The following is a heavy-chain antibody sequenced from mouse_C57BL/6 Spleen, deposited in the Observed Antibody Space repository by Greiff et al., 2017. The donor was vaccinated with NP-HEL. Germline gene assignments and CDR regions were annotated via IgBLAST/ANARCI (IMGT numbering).Heavy chain of an antibody. D-gene: IGHD1-1*01. V-gene: IGHV5-4*01. CDR1: GFTFSSYA. Sequence: EVHLVESGGGLVKPGGSLKLSCAASGFTFSSYAMSWVRQTPEKRLEWVATISDGGSYTYYPDNVKGRFTISRDNAKNNLYLQMSHLKSEDTAMYYCARSGYYYGSSYGWYFDVWGTGTTVTVSS. CDR2: ISDGGSYT. CDR3: ARSGYYYGSSYGWYFDV. J-gene: IGHJ1*03.